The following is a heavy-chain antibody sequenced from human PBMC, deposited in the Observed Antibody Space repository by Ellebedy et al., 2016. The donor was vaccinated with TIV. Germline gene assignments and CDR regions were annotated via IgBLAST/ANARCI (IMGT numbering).Heavy chain of an antibody. CDR3: AKEQGHGSGTPRDS. Sequence: GGSLRLXXAASGFTFTNFAMSWVRQAPGKGLGWVSSLSGSGRSTYYADSVKGRFTISRDNSKNTLYLQMNALTAEDTAIYYCAKEQGHGSGTPRDSWGQGTLVTVSS. J-gene: IGHJ4*02. CDR1: GFTFTNFA. CDR2: LSGSGRST. D-gene: IGHD3-10*01. V-gene: IGHV3-23*01.